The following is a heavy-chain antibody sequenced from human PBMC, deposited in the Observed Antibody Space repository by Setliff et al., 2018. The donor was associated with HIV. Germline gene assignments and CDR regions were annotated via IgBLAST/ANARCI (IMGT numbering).Heavy chain of an antibody. Sequence: ASVKVSCKASGYTFTSYYMHWVRQAPGQGLEWMGIINPSGGSTTYAQRFQGRLTITADEYTGTAYMELSSLRSEDTAVYYCATRGRDLGFDYWGQGTLVTVSS. V-gene: IGHV1-46*01. CDR1: GYTFTSYY. CDR2: INPSGGST. D-gene: IGHD1-1*01. J-gene: IGHJ4*02. CDR3: ATRGRDLGFDY.